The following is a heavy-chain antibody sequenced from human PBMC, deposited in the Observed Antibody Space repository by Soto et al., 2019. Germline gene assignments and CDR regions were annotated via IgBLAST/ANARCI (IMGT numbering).Heavy chain of an antibody. CDR2: ISGSAITT. CDR1: GFTFSSYA. Sequence: EVQLLDSGGGLVQPGGSLRLSCAASGFTFSSYAMSWVRQAPGKGLEWVSAISGSAITTYYADSVKGRFTISRDNYKNTVYLQMNSLRAEDTAIYYCAKVIVARGGMDVWGRGTTVTVSS. V-gene: IGHV3-23*01. D-gene: IGHD6-6*01. CDR3: AKVIVARGGMDV. J-gene: IGHJ6*02.